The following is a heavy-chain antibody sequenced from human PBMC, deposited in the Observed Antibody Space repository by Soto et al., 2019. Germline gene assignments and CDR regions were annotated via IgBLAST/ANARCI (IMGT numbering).Heavy chain of an antibody. CDR3: ARDGRYDFWSGYLGGYYYYMDV. CDR1: GFTFSSYW. D-gene: IGHD3-3*01. V-gene: IGHV3-74*01. Sequence: GGSLRLSCAASGFTFSSYWMHWVRQAPGKGLVWVSRINSDGSSTSYADSVKGRFTISRVNAKNTLYLQMNSLRAEDTAVYYCARDGRYDFWSGYLGGYYYYMDVWGKGTTVTVSS. J-gene: IGHJ6*03. CDR2: INSDGSST.